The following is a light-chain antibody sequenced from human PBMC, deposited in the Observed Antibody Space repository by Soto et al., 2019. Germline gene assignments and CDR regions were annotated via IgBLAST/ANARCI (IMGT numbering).Light chain of an antibody. CDR2: RAS. V-gene: IGKV1-5*01. Sequence: ASQSISTYLNCYQQKPGTAPRLLIYRASTVKTGVPPRFSGSGSGTEFTLTISSLQPDDFATYYCQQYNSYSQLTFGGGTKVDIK. J-gene: IGKJ4*01. CDR3: QQYNSYSQLT. CDR1: QSISTY.